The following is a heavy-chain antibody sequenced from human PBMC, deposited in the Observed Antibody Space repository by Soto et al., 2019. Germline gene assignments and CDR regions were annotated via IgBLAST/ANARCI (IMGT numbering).Heavy chain of an antibody. CDR2: IYWDDDK. CDR1: GFSLRTSGVG. J-gene: IGHJ4*02. D-gene: IGHD1-7*01. CDR3: AHRRIGVSQWNYGDFDY. V-gene: IGHV2-5*02. Sequence: KESGPTLVNPTQTLTLTCTFSGFSLRTSGVGVGWVRQPPGKALEWLVFIYWDDDKRFSPSLRSRLTITKDTSKNQVVLTMTNVDPVDTATYYCAHRRIGVSQWNYGDFDYWGQGTLVTVSS.